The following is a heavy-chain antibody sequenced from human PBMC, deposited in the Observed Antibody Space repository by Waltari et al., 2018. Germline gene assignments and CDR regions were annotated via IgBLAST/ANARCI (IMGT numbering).Heavy chain of an antibody. D-gene: IGHD6-13*01. CDR1: GYTFTGYY. CDR2: NNPKNGDT. V-gene: IGHV1-2*06. Sequence: QVHLVQSGAEVKKPGASVRVSCQASGYTFTGYYIHWMRQAPGQGLEWMGRNNPKNGDTKYPQNFQGTVTLTRDTSISTAYMEVHSLRSDDTAVYYCARDAGKNWFDPWGQGTLVTVSS. CDR3: ARDAGKNWFDP. J-gene: IGHJ5*02.